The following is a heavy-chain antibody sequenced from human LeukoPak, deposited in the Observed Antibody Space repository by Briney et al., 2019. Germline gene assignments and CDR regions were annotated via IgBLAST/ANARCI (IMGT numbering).Heavy chain of an antibody. Sequence: ASVKVSCKAFGYTFTSNYMHWVRQAPGQGPEWMGVINPSGGSTSYAQKFQGRVTMTRDMSTSTVYMELSSLRSEDTAVYYCARAGIFGVVTSPKNDYYYYMDVWGKGTTVTVSS. J-gene: IGHJ6*03. D-gene: IGHD3-3*01. CDR2: INPSGGST. CDR3: ARAGIFGVVTSPKNDYYYYMDV. V-gene: IGHV1-46*01. CDR1: GYTFTSNY.